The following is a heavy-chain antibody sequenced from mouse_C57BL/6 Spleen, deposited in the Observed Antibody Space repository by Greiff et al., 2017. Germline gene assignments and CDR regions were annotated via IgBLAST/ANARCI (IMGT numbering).Heavy chain of an antibody. V-gene: IGHV1-53*01. J-gene: IGHJ1*03. CDR2: INPSNGGT. Sequence: QVQLQQPGTELVKPGASVKLSCKASGYTFTSYWMHWVKQRPGQGLEWIGNINPSNGGTNYNEKFKSKATLTVDKSSSTAYMQLSSLTSEDSAVYYCARLNWRYYGSSYGYFDVWGTGTAVTVSS. D-gene: IGHD1-1*01. CDR3: ARLNWRYYGSSYGYFDV. CDR1: GYTFTSYW.